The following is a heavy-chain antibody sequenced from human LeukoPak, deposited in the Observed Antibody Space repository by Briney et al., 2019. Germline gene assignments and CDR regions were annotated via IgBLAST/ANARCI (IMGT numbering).Heavy chain of an antibody. CDR1: GYSFTSYW. CDR3: ASNVDIAVVPAAT. CDR2: IYPGDSDT. Sequence: GESLKISCKGSGYSFTSYWIGWVRQMPGKGLEWMGIIYPGDSDTRYSPSFQGQVTISADKSISTAYLQWSSLKASDTAMYYCASNVDIAVVPAATWGQGTLVTVSS. D-gene: IGHD2-2*01. V-gene: IGHV5-51*01. J-gene: IGHJ5*02.